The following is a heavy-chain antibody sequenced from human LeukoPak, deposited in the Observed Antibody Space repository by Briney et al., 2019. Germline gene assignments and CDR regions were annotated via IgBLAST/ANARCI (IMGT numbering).Heavy chain of an antibody. CDR3: ARDSPPAGYYDSSGGGVHFDY. D-gene: IGHD3-22*01. V-gene: IGHV4-4*07. Sequence: ETLSLTCTVSGGSISSYYWSWIRQPAGKGLEWIGRIYTSGSTNYNPSLKSRVTISVDKSKNQFSLKLSSVTAADTAVYYCARDSPPAGYYDSSGGGVHFDYWGQGTLVTVSS. CDR1: GGSISSYY. CDR2: IYTSGST. J-gene: IGHJ4*02.